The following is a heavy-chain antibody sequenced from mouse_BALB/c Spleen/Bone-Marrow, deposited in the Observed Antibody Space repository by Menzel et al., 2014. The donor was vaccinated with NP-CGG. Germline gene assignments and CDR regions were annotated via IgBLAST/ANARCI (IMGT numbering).Heavy chain of an antibody. CDR2: INPGSRTI. V-gene: IGHV4-1*02. D-gene: IGHD2-3*01. CDR1: GFDFSRYW. CDR3: QRLGYYRWFAY. J-gene: IGHJ3*01. Sequence: EVKLMESGGGLVQPGGPLNLSCAASGFDFSRYWLSWVRQAPGKGLQWIGEINPGSRTINYAPSLKDKFIISRDNAKNTLYLQMSKVRSEDTALYYCQRLGYYRWFAYWGQGTLVTVSA.